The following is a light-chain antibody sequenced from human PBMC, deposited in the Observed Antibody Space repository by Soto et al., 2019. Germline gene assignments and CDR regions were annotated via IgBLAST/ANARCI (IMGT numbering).Light chain of an antibody. Sequence: EIVMTQSPATLSVCPGERATLSCRASQSVSSNLAWYQQKPGQAPRLLIYGASTRATGIPARFSGSGSGTEFTLTISSLQSEDFAVYYCQQYNNWPWTSGQGTKVEIK. V-gene: IGKV3-15*01. CDR1: QSVSSN. CDR2: GAS. CDR3: QQYNNWPWT. J-gene: IGKJ1*01.